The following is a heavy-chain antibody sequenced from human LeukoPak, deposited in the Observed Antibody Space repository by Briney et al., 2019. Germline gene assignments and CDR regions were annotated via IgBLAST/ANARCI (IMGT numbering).Heavy chain of an antibody. V-gene: IGHV4-39*07. D-gene: IGHD5-24*01. J-gene: IGHJ4*02. CDR3: ARGITDGYNDY. Sequence: SETLSLTRTVSGGSISSSSYYWGWIRQPPGKGLEWIGSIYYSGSTYYNPSLKSRVTISVDTSKNQFSLKLSSVTAADTAVYYCARGITDGYNDYWGQGTLVTVSS. CDR2: IYYSGST. CDR1: GGSISSSSYY.